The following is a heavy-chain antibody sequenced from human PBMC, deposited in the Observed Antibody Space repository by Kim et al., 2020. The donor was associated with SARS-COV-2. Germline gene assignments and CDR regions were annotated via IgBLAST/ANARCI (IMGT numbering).Heavy chain of an antibody. J-gene: IGHJ4*02. V-gene: IGHV3-23*01. Sequence: GGSLRLSCAASGFTFSSYAMTWVRQAPGRGVEWVSTISAGGGSTYYADSVKGRFTISRDTSKSTLYVQMNNLRAEDTAVYYCAKDAYYYASGSYRLFEYWGQGTLVTVSS. D-gene: IGHD3-10*01. CDR3: AKDAYYYASGSYRLFEY. CDR1: GFTFSSYA. CDR2: ISAGGGST.